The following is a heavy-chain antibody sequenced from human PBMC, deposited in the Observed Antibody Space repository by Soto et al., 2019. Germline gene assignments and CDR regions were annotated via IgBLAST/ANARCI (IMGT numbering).Heavy chain of an antibody. CDR1: GFTFSSYG. CDR2: IWYDASNK. D-gene: IGHD6-19*01. Sequence: QVQLVESGGGVVQPGRSLRLSCAASGFTFSSYGMHWVRQAPGKGLEWVAVIWYDASNKYYADSVKGRFTISRDNSKKTLYLQMNTQRAEDTAVYYCARDGAGYSSGWYQRGGFDYWGQGTLVTVSS. J-gene: IGHJ4*02. V-gene: IGHV3-33*01. CDR3: ARDGAGYSSGWYQRGGFDY.